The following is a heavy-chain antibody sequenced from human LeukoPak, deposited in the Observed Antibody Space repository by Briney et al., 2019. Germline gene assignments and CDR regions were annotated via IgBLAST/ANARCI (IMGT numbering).Heavy chain of an antibody. CDR1: GGSLNPYY. Sequence: SETLSLTCNVSGGSLNPYYWSYIRQSPGKGLEWIGNIHYNGRPNYNPSLKSRVTISLDTSKKQFSLRLHSVTAADTAVYFCARTTSSYYYYTDVWGKGTTVTISS. CDR3: ARTTSSYYYYTDV. CDR2: IHYNGRP. V-gene: IGHV4-59*01. D-gene: IGHD1-1*01. J-gene: IGHJ6*03.